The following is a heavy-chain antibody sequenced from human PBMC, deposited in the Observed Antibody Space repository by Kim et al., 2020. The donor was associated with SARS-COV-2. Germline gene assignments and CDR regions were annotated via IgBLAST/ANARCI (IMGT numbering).Heavy chain of an antibody. D-gene: IGHD2-21*01. V-gene: IGHV4-30-2*01. Sequence: YNPSLKSRVTRSVDRSKNQFSLKLSSVTAADTAVYYCARGEYCGGDCYSRWGQGTLVTVSS. CDR3: ARGEYCGGDCYSR. J-gene: IGHJ4*02.